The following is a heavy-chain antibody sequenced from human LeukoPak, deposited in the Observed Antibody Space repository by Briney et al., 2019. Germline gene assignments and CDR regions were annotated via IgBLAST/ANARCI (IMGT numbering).Heavy chain of an antibody. CDR2: ISSSSSYI. Sequence: GGSLRLSCAASGFTFSSYSMNWVRQAPGKGLEWVSSISSSSSYIYYADSVKGRFTISRDNAKNSLYLQMNSLRAEDTAVYYCARVSILHGMDVWGQGTTVTVSS. CDR3: ARVSILHGMDV. V-gene: IGHV3-21*01. CDR1: GFTFSSYS. J-gene: IGHJ6*02. D-gene: IGHD3-3*01.